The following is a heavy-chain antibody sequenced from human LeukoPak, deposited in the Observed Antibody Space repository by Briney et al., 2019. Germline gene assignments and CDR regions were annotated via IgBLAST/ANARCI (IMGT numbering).Heavy chain of an antibody. D-gene: IGHD3-10*01. CDR2: MYYSGNT. CDR3: ARRNYGSGTYDY. Sequence: SETLSLTCTVSGGSISSYYWSWIRQPPGKGLEWIGHMYYSGNTDYNHSLKRRVTISIDTSKNQFSLKLSSVTAADTAVYYCARRNYGSGTYDYWGQGTLVTVSS. V-gene: IGHV4-59*08. J-gene: IGHJ4*02. CDR1: GGSISSYY.